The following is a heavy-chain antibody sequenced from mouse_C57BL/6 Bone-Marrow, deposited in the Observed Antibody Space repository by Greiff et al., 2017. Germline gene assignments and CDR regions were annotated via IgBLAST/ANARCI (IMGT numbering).Heavy chain of an antibody. CDR1: GYTFTSYW. V-gene: IGHV1-61*01. CDR3: ARYYDGSRDY. CDR2: IYPSDSET. D-gene: IGHD1-1*01. Sequence: QVQLQQPGAELVRPGSSVKLSCKASGYTFTSYWMDWVKQRPGQGLEWIGHIYPSDSETHYNQKFKDKATLTVDKSSSTAYIQLSSLTSEDSAVYYCARYYDGSRDYWGQGTTLTVSS. J-gene: IGHJ2*01.